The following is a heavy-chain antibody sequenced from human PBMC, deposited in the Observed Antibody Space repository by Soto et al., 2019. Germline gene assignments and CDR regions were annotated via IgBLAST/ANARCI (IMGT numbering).Heavy chain of an antibody. Sequence: PVGSLRLSCAASGFTFSSYGMHWVRQAPGKGLEWVAVISYDGSNKYYADSVKGRFTISRDNPKNTLYLQMNSLRAEDTAVYYCARDRYVIAATYRAFDIWGQGTMVTVSS. CDR2: ISYDGSNK. CDR1: GFTFSSYG. J-gene: IGHJ3*02. V-gene: IGHV3-30*03. D-gene: IGHD2-15*01. CDR3: ARDRYVIAATYRAFDI.